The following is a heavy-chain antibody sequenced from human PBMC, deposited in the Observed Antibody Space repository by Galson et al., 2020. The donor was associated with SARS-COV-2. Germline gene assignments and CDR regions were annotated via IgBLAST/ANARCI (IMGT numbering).Heavy chain of an antibody. CDR1: GYSFTKYY. CDR2: INSNSGGT. V-gene: IGHV1-2*02. Sequence: ASVKVSCKTSGYSFTKYYIHWVRQAPGQRPEWMGWINSNSGGTMYAQKFQGRVTMTRDTSISTAYMELSSLRSDDTAVYYCARVPQDFDYWRQGTLVTVSS. J-gene: IGHJ4*02. CDR3: ARVPQDFDY.